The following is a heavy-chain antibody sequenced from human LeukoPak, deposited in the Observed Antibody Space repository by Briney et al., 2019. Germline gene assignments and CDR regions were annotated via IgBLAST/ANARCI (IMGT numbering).Heavy chain of an antibody. CDR3: AKAGDFWSGYYNFDY. Sequence: GGSLRVSCAASGFTFSSDAMSCVRQAPGKGLEWVSAISGSGGSTYYADSVKGRFTISRDNSKSTLYLQMNSLRAEDTAVYYCAKAGDFWSGYYNFDYWGQGTLVTVPS. CDR1: GFTFSSDA. J-gene: IGHJ4*02. V-gene: IGHV3-23*01. D-gene: IGHD3-3*01. CDR2: ISGSGGST.